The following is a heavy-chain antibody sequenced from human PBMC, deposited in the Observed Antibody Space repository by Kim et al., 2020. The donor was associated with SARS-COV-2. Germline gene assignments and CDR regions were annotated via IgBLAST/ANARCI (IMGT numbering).Heavy chain of an antibody. CDR2: ISYDGSNK. D-gene: IGHD6-13*01. V-gene: IGHV3-30*04. CDR1: GFTFSTYA. CDR3: ARVNEFRAIAAAAFDY. Sequence: GGSLRLSCAASGFTFSTYAIHWVRQAPGKGLEWVAVISYDGSNKYYADSVKGRFTISRDNSKNTLYLQMNSLRTEDTAVYYCARVNEFRAIAAAAFDYWGQGTLVTVSS. J-gene: IGHJ4*02.